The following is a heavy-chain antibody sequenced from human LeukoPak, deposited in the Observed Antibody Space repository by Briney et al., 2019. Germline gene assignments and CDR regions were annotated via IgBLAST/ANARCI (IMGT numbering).Heavy chain of an antibody. CDR1: GFTFSPYP. Sequence: GGSLRLSCAASGFTFSPYPMHWVRQAPGKGLEWVAVISFDGTIQYYADSVKGRFTISRDNSKKTLYLQMNSLRAEDTAVYYCARDVRGGATVGYYFDCWGQGTLVTVSS. J-gene: IGHJ4*02. V-gene: IGHV3-30*04. CDR2: ISFDGTIQ. CDR3: ARDVRGGATVGYYFDC. D-gene: IGHD3-16*01.